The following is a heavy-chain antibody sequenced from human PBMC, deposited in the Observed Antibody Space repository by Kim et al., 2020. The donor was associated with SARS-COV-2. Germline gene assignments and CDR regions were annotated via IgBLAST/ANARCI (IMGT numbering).Heavy chain of an antibody. D-gene: IGHD6-13*01. CDR1: GYSISSGYY. V-gene: IGHV4-38-2*02. CDR3: ARGAAAGTGVDY. J-gene: IGHJ4*02. Sequence: SETLSLTCTVSGYSISSGYYWGWIRQPPGKGLEWIGSIYHSGGTYYNPSLKSRVTISVDTSKNQFSLKLSSVTAADTAVYYCARGAAAGTGVDYWGQGTLVTVSS. CDR2: IYHSGGT.